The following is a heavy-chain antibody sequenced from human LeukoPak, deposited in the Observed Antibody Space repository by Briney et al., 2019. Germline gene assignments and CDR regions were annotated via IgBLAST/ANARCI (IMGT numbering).Heavy chain of an antibody. Sequence: NSSETLSLTCTVSGGSISSYYWSWIRQPPGKGLEWIGEINHSGSTNYNPSLKSRVTISVDTSKNQFSLKLSSVTAADTAVYYCARGSLWSGYYWGQGTLVTVSS. CDR1: GGSISSYY. D-gene: IGHD3-3*01. V-gene: IGHV4-34*01. J-gene: IGHJ4*02. CDR2: INHSGST. CDR3: ARGSLWSGYY.